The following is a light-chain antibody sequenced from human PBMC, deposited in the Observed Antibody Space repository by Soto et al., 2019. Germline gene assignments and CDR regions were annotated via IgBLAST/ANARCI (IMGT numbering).Light chain of an antibody. J-gene: IGLJ2*01. CDR1: SSDVGDYNY. Sequence: QSALTQPPSASGSLGQSVTIPCTGTSSDVGDYNYVSWYQQHPGKVPKLMIYEVSKRPSGVPDRFSGSKSGNTASLTVSRLQAEDEADYYCSSFAGSPVVFGGGTKLTVL. CDR3: SSFAGSPVV. CDR2: EVS. V-gene: IGLV2-8*01.